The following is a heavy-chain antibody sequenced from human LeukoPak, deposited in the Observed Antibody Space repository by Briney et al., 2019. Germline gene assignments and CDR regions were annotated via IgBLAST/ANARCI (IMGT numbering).Heavy chain of an antibody. V-gene: IGHV4-59*01. CDR1: GCSIKSNY. CDR2: IYYSGST. Sequence: SGTLSLTCRVSGCSIKSNYWNWFRQTPGKGLEWIGDIYYSGSTTYHPSLKRRVTISVDTSKNEFSLEVRSVTAADTAVYYCARGGILYDSSGYCDTWGQGTLVTVSS. CDR3: ARGGILYDSSGYCDT. J-gene: IGHJ5*02. D-gene: IGHD3-22*01.